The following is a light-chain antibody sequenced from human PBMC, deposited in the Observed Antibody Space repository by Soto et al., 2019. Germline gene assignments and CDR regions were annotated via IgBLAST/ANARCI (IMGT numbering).Light chain of an antibody. CDR2: DVS. J-gene: IGLJ2*01. Sequence: QSVLTQPASVSGSPGQSITISCTGTGSDVGGYDYVSWYQQHPGKAPKLMIYDVSNRPSGVSNRFSGSKSGYTASLTISGLQAEDEADYYCSSYTSTTHVVFGGGTKVTVL. CDR1: GSDVGGYDY. CDR3: SSYTSTTHVV. V-gene: IGLV2-14*03.